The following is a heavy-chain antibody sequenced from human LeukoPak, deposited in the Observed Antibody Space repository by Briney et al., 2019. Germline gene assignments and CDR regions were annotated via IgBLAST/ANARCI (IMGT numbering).Heavy chain of an antibody. J-gene: IGHJ4*02. D-gene: IGHD3-22*01. CDR3: APLKGDIVVDSH. CDR2: IFWDGDK. Sequence: SGPTLMHPTQAPTLTFTFSGFSLSTRGMAMGWIRQPPVKALEWLALIFWDGDKRYRPAQKSRLTITKDTSKNQVVLTMTNMDPVDTATYYCAPLKGDIVVDSHWGQGTLVTVSS. V-gene: IGHV2-5*02. CDR1: GFSLSTRGMA.